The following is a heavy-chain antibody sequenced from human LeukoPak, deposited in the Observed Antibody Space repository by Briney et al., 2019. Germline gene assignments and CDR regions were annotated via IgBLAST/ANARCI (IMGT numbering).Heavy chain of an antibody. CDR2: IHYSGST. CDR1: GESFSSYF. CDR3: ASVRRGFGESSKYYSYYYMDV. V-gene: IGHV4-34*01. J-gene: IGHJ6*03. D-gene: IGHD3-10*01. Sequence: SETLSLTCAGYGESFSSYFWSWIRQPPGKGLEWIGNIHYSGSTYFNPSLKSRVTISVDTSKNQFSLKLSAVTAADTAVYYCASVRRGFGESSKYYSYYYMDVWGNGTTVTISS.